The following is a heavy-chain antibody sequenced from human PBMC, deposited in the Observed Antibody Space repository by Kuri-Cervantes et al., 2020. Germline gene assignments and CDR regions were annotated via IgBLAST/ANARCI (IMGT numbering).Heavy chain of an antibody. CDR1: GFTFSSYG. D-gene: IGHD3-10*01. V-gene: IGHV3-30*03. Sequence: GESLKISCAASGFTFSSYGMHWVRQAPGKGLEWVAVISYDGSNKYYADSVKGRFTISRDNSKNTLYLQMNTLRDEDTAVYYCARGAITRDWYFDLWGRGSLVTVSS. J-gene: IGHJ2*01. CDR3: ARGAITRDWYFDL. CDR2: ISYDGSNK.